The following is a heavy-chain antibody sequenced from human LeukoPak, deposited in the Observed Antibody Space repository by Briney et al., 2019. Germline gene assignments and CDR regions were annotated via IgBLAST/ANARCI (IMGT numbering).Heavy chain of an antibody. V-gene: IGHV4-59*08. J-gene: IGHJ1*01. CDR2: IYYSGST. CDR1: GGSISTYY. D-gene: IGHD3-22*01. CDR3: ARHDGSGYSYFHH. Sequence: SETLSLTCTVSGGSISTYYWSWIRQPPGKGLEWIGYIYYSGSTNYNPSLKSRVTISVDTSKNQFSLKLSSVTAAGTAVYYCARHDGSGYSYFHHWGQGTLVTVSS.